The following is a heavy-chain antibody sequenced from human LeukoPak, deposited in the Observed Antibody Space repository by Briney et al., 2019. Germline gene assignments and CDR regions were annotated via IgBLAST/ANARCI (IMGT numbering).Heavy chain of an antibody. CDR3: ASDYYDSSGYFEFDY. Sequence: PSGTLSLTCAVSGGSISSSNWWSWVRQPPGKGLEWIGEIYHSGSTNYNPSLKSRVTISVDTSKNQFSLKLSSVTAADTAVYYCASDYYDSSGYFEFDYWGQGTLVTVSS. D-gene: IGHD3-22*01. J-gene: IGHJ4*02. V-gene: IGHV4-4*02. CDR2: IYHSGST. CDR1: GGSISSSNW.